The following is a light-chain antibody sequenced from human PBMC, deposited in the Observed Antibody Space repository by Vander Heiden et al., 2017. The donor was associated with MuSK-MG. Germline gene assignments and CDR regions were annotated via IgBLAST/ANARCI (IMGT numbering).Light chain of an antibody. Sequence: DIAMTQSPDSLAVSLGERATINCKSSQSVLYSSNSKNYLAWYQQKPGQPPKLLIYWASTRESGVPGRFSGSGSGTDFTLTIRSLQAEDVAVYYCQQYYSSPYTFGQGTKLEI. J-gene: IGKJ2*01. CDR3: QQYYSSPYT. CDR1: QSVLYSSNSKNY. CDR2: WAS. V-gene: IGKV4-1*01.